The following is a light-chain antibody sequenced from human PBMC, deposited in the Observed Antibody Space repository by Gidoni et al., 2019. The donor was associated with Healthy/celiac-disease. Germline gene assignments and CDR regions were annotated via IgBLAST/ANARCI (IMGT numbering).Light chain of an antibody. Sequence: DIVMTQSPLYLPVTPGEPASISCRSSQSLLHSNGYNYLDWYLQKPGQSPQLLIYLGSNRASGVPDRFSGSGSGTDFTLKISRVEAEDVGVYYCMQALQTSWTFGQXTKVEIK. J-gene: IGKJ1*01. CDR3: MQALQTSWT. CDR2: LGS. CDR1: QSLLHSNGYNY. V-gene: IGKV2-28*01.